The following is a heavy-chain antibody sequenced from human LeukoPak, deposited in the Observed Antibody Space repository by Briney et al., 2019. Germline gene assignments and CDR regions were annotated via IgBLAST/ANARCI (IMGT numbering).Heavy chain of an antibody. D-gene: IGHD3-22*01. CDR3: AREVWSSGFVGSDY. V-gene: IGHV4-61*02. Sequence: SETLSLTCTVSGGSISSGSYYWSWIRQPAGKGLEWIGRIYNSGSTNYNPSLKSRVTISVDTSKNQFSLKLSSVTAADTAVYYCAREVWSSGFVGSDYWGQGTLVTVSS. J-gene: IGHJ4*02. CDR1: GGSISSGSYY. CDR2: IYNSGST.